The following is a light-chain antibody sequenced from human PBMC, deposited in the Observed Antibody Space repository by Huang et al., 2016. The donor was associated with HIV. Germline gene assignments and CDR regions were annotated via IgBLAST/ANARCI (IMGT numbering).Light chain of an antibody. CDR3: HQSYTAPQT. CDR1: ENITSY. CDR2: AAS. Sequence: RVTISCRASENITSYINWYQQKPGQAPKLLIYAASTRQSGVPSRFSGSGAGTDFTLTISSLQPEDFATYYCHQSYTAPQTFGQGTKLDIK. J-gene: IGKJ2*01. V-gene: IGKV1-39*01.